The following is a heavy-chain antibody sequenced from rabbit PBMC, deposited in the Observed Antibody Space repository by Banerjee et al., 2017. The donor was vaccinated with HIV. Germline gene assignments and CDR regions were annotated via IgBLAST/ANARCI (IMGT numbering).Heavy chain of an antibody. CDR2: IAAGSSGNT. Sequence: QEQLVESGGGLVQPEGSLTLTCKASGFDFSSSYYMCWVRQAPGKGLEWIACIAAGSSGNTYYASWAKGRFTISKTSSTTVTLQMTSLTAADTATYFCARDGASNGYWYFNLWGPGTLVTVS. CDR1: GFDFSSSYY. CDR3: ARDGASNGYWYFNL. J-gene: IGHJ4*01. V-gene: IGHV1S45*01. D-gene: IGHD1-1*01.